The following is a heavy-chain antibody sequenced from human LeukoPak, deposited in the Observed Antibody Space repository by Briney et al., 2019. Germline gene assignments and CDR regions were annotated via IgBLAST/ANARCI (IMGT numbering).Heavy chain of an antibody. CDR2: IIPIFGIA. V-gene: IGHV1-69*04. CDR3: ARDTYYYDSSGYYFDY. CDR1: GGTFSSYA. Sequence: ASVKVSCKASGGTFSSYAISWMRQAPGQGLEWMGRIIPIFGIANYAQKFQGRVTITADKSTSTAYMELSSLRSEDTAVYYCARDTYYYDSSGYYFDYWGQGTLVTVSS. J-gene: IGHJ4*02. D-gene: IGHD3-22*01.